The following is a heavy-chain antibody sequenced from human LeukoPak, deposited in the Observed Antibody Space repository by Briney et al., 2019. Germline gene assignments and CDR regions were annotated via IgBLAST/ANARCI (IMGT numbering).Heavy chain of an antibody. CDR2: IYYTGST. V-gene: IGHV4-59*01. CDR1: GGSISNYY. CDR3: ARNLIPEQLALNF. J-gene: IGHJ4*02. D-gene: IGHD6-13*01. Sequence: SETLSLTCTVSGGSISNYYWNWIRQAPGKGLEWIGYIYYTGSTNKNPSLKSRVTMSVDTSKNQFSLNLKSVTPEDTAVYYCARNLIPEQLALNFWGQGILVTVSS.